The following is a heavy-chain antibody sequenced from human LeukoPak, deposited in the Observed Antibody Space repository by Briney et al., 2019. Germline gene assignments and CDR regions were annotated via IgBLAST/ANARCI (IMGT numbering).Heavy chain of an antibody. Sequence: GGSLRLFCAASGFTFSTYWMHWVRQAPGKGLVWVSHINSDGSATYYADSVKGRFTVSRDNAKNTLYLQMNSLRAEDTAVYYCARDLSNWNDAGGTSWGQGTLVTVSS. D-gene: IGHD1-20*01. CDR1: GFTFSTYW. V-gene: IGHV3-74*01. CDR2: INSDGSAT. J-gene: IGHJ5*02. CDR3: ARDLSNWNDAGGTS.